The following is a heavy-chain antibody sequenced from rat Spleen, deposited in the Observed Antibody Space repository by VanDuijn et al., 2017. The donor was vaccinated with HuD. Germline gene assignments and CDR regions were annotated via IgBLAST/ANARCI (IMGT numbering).Heavy chain of an antibody. J-gene: IGHJ2*01. CDR2: ISTGGDNT. Sequence: EVQLVESDGGLVQPGRSLKLSCAASGFTFSDYNMAWVRQAPKKGLEWVAYISTGGDNTYYRDSVKGRFTISRDNAKSTLYLQMDNLKSEDTATYYFTTDSYFDGTYYPGGFDYWGQGVMVTVSS. V-gene: IGHV5-27*01. CDR3: TTDSYFDGTYYPGGFDY. CDR1: GFTFSDYN. D-gene: IGHD1-12*02.